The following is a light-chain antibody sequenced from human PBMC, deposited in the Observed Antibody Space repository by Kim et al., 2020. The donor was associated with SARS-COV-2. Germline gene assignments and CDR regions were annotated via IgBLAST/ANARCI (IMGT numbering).Light chain of an antibody. CDR1: TSDIRDNS. J-gene: IGLJ3*02. Sequence: VTLHGPETTSDIRDNSVSWYQPLPGTVPKLLIYTNDRRPSGVPDRFSGSKSATSASLAISGLRSEDEADYYCATWDDSLSGWVFGGGTQLTVL. CDR3: ATWDDSLSGWV. CDR2: TND. V-gene: IGLV1-47*01.